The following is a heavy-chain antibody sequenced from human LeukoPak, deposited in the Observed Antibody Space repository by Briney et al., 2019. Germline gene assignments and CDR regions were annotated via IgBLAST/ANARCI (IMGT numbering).Heavy chain of an antibody. Sequence: SGTLSLTCSVSGGSISTYYWSWIRQPPGKGLEWIGYVDYSGSTNYNPSLKSRVTILVDTSKNQFSLKLSSVTAADTAVYYCARVGPWCFDLWGRGTLVTVSS. J-gene: IGHJ2*01. CDR3: ARVGPWCFDL. V-gene: IGHV4-59*01. CDR2: VDYSGST. CDR1: GGSISTYY.